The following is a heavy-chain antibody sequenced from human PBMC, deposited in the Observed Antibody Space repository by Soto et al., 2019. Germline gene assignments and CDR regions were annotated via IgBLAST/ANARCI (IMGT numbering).Heavy chain of an antibody. Sequence: QVQLQESGPGLVKPSQTLSLSCSISGGSITSANYFWTWIRLFPGKGLEWIGYIYSSGTTHYNLSLKGRATISLDTSNNQFSLEVKSATAADTAVYYCARMGLHLGELSRNWFDPWGQGSLVTVSS. CDR3: ARMGLHLGELSRNWFDP. CDR1: GGSITSANYF. J-gene: IGHJ5*02. D-gene: IGHD3-16*02. V-gene: IGHV4-31*03. CDR2: IYSSGTT.